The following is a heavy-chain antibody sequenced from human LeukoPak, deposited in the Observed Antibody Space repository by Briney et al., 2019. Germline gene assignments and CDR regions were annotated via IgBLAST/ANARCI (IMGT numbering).Heavy chain of an antibody. CDR1: SVSFDDYY. J-gene: IGHJ4*02. V-gene: IGHV4-34*01. CDR3: TRMTTGHDY. CDR2: INHSGYT. D-gene: IGHD4-17*01. Sequence: SETLSLTCAVSSVSFDDYYWAWVRQTPGKGLEWIGEINHSGYTNDSPSLKSRVTLSIDTSRRQFSLTLRSVTVADAGTYYCTRMTTGHDYWGQGTLVTVSS.